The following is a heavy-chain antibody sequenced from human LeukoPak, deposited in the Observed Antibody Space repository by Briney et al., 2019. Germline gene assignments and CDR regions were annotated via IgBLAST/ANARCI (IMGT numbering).Heavy chain of an antibody. CDR2: TTGSGITT. CDR3: AKHSVGATVGWDAFDI. J-gene: IGHJ3*02. V-gene: IGHV3-23*01. Sequence: GGTLRLSCAASGFIFNNYGLIWVRQAPGKGLEWVSVTTGSGITTYYADSVKGRFTISRDNSKNTLSLQMDSLRGEDTGVYYCAKHSVGATVGWDAFDIWGQGTLVTVSS. D-gene: IGHD1-26*01. CDR1: GFIFNNYG.